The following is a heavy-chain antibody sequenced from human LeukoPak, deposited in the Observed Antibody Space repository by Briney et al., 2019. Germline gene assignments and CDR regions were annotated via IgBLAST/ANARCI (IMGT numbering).Heavy chain of an antibody. CDR2: IDPSGGST. CDR3: ARDLGLRGVTNWFDP. V-gene: IGHV1-46*01. CDR1: AYTFSSYL. J-gene: IGHJ5*02. D-gene: IGHD3-10*01. Sequence: ASVKVSCKASAYTFSSYLIHWVRQAPGQGLEWMGIIDPSGGSTVYAQKFQGRVIMTRDTSTSTVYMELSTLRSEDTAVYYCARDLGLRGVTNWFDPWGQGTLVTVSS.